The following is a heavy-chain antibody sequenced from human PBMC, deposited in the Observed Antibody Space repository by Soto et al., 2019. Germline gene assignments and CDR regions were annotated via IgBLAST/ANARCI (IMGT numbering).Heavy chain of an antibody. D-gene: IGHD3-22*01. V-gene: IGHV5-10-1*01. CDR2: IDPSDSYT. Sequence: PGESLKISCKGSGYSITSYWISWVRQMTGKGLEWMGRIDPSDSYTNYSPSFQGHVTISADKSISTDYLQWSSLKASDTAMYYCARLGIYDSSGYYPDYWGQGTLVTVSS. J-gene: IGHJ4*02. CDR3: ARLGIYDSSGYYPDY. CDR1: GYSITSYW.